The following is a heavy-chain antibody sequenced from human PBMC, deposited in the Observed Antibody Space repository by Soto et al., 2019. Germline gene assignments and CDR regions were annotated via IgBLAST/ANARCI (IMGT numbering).Heavy chain of an antibody. Sequence: QVQLVQSGAEVKKPGSSVKVSCKASGGTFSSYAISWVRQAPGQGLEWMGGIIPIFGTANYAQKFQGRVTITADESTSTAYMELSSLRSEDTAVYYCALYCSGGSCYSAPYYFDSWGQGTLVTVSS. J-gene: IGHJ4*02. D-gene: IGHD2-15*01. CDR3: ALYCSGGSCYSAPYYFDS. CDR2: IIPIFGTA. V-gene: IGHV1-69*01. CDR1: GGTFSSYA.